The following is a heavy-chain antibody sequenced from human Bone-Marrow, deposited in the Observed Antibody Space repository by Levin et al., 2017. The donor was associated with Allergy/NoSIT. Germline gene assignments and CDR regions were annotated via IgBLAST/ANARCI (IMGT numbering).Heavy chain of an antibody. V-gene: IGHV1-46*01. CDR3: ARGSSNRRRAVAQAFDY. J-gene: IGHJ4*02. CDR2: INPSTGST. D-gene: IGHD6-19*01. CDR1: GYTLITYS. Sequence: GASVKVSCQTSGYTLITYSIHWVRQAPRQGLEWMGTINPSTGSTTYAQNFQGRVTMNRDTSTSTVYMEVSSLRSDDTALYYCARGSSNRRRAVAQAFDYWGQGTLVTVSS.